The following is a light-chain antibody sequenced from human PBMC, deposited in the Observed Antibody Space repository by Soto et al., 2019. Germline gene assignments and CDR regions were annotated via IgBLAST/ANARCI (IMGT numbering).Light chain of an antibody. CDR1: QSISSW. J-gene: IGKJ4*01. Sequence: DTQMTQSPSTLSASVGDRVTITCRASQSISSWLAWYQQKPGKAPKLLIYKASTLQSEVPSSFSGRGSGTEFTLTISSLQPDDFATYYCQQYDNYPLTFGGGTKVEIK. CDR2: KAS. V-gene: IGKV1-5*03. CDR3: QQYDNYPLT.